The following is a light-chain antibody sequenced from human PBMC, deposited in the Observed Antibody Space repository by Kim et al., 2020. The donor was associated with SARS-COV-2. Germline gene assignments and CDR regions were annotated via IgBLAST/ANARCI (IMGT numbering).Light chain of an antibody. V-gene: IGKV1-33*01. CDR3: QQYDEFVT. Sequence: DIQMTQSPSSLSASVGDRVTITCEASRAIYNDLSWFHQRPGGPPKLLIQETSIIEPGVPARFSATGSVTTFTFTISGLQPEDVGTFFCQQYDEFVTFGQGTKVDIK. CDR1: RAIYND. J-gene: IGKJ1*01. CDR2: ETS.